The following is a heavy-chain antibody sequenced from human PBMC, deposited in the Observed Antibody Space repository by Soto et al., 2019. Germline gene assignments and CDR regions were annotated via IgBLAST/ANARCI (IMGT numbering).Heavy chain of an antibody. J-gene: IGHJ4*02. D-gene: IGHD2-2*01. Sequence: SETLSLTCTVSGGSISSGGYYWSWIRQHPGKGLEWIGYIYYSGSTYYNPSLKSRVTISVDTSKNQFSLKLSSVTAADTAVYYCARAEYYQYHTFDYWGQGTLVTVSS. V-gene: IGHV4-31*03. CDR2: IYYSGST. CDR3: ARAEYYQYHTFDY. CDR1: GGSISSGGYY.